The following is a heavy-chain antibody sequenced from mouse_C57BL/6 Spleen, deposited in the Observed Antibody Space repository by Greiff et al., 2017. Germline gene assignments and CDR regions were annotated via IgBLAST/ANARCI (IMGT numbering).Heavy chain of an antibody. V-gene: IGHV2-9-1*01. CDR2: IWTGGGT. Sequence: VQGVESGPGLVEPSQSLSITCTVSGFSLTSYAINWVRQPPGKGLEWLGVIWTGGGTNYTSALKSRLSISKDNSKRQVVIKRNGLQTDDTARYYCARGGTSVVAWVDYWGQGTSVTVSS. CDR3: ARGGTSVVAWVDY. D-gene: IGHD1-1*01. CDR1: GFSLTSYA. J-gene: IGHJ4*01.